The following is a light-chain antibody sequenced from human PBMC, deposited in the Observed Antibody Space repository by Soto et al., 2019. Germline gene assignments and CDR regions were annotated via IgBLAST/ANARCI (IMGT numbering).Light chain of an antibody. J-gene: IGKJ5*01. CDR1: QGISSY. V-gene: IGKV1-9*01. CDR3: QQLNSYPLT. Sequence: EIQLTHSPSSLSASVGDRVTITRRASQGISSYLAWYQQKPGKAPKLLIYAASTLQSGVPSRFSGSGSGTDFTLTISSLQPEDFATYYCQQLNSYPLTFGQGTRLE. CDR2: AAS.